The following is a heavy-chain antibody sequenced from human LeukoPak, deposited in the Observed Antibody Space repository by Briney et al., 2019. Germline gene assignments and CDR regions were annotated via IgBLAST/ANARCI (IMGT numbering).Heavy chain of an antibody. D-gene: IGHD1-14*01. CDR2: IYYSGGT. CDR3: ARLTTSPAFDY. Sequence: PSETLSLTCSVSGGSISSNSYYWGWIRQPPGKGLEWIGTIYYSGGTYYSPSLKSRVTISVDTSKNQFSLKLTSVTAADTAVYYCARLTTSPAFDYWGQGTLVTVSS. V-gene: IGHV4-39*01. J-gene: IGHJ4*02. CDR1: GGSISSNSYY.